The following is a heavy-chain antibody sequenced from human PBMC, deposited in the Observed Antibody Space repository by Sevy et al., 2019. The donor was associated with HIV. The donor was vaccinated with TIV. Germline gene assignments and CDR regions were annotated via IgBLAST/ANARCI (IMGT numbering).Heavy chain of an antibody. D-gene: IGHD3-22*01. CDR2: ISYDGSNK. Sequence: GGSLRLSCAASGFTFSSYAMHWVRQAPGKGLEWVAVISYDGSNKYYADSVKGRFTISRDNSKNTLYLQMTSLRAEDTAVYYCAIEDYDSSGYYSPLDYWGQGTLVTVSS. CDR1: GFTFSSYA. CDR3: AIEDYDSSGYYSPLDY. J-gene: IGHJ4*02. V-gene: IGHV3-30-3*01.